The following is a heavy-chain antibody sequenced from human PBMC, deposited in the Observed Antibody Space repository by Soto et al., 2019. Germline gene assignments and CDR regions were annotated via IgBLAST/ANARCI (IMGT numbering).Heavy chain of an antibody. D-gene: IGHD4-4*01. CDR1: GFSFSSYA. J-gene: IGHJ5*02. V-gene: IGHV3-23*01. CDR2: ISGGGGST. CDR3: AKGVAFSNFNWFDT. Sequence: EVQLSESGGGLVQPGGSLRLSCVASGFSFSSYAMSWVRQAPRKGLEWVSGISGGGGSTYYADSVKGRFTISRDNSKNTLYLQMNSLRAEDTAVYYCAKGVAFSNFNWFDTWGQGTLVTVSS.